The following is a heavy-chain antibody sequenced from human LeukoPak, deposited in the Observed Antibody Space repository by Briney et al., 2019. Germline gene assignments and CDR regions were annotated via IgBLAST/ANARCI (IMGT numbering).Heavy chain of an antibody. D-gene: IGHD3-22*01. CDR2: INDSENT. CDR3: ARDCSNSGCYLRRFDS. J-gene: IGHJ5*01. Sequence: SETLSLTCAVYGGTFSDYYWNWIRQPPGKGLEWIGEINDSENTNYNPSLKSRVTISVDTSKNQFSLKLRSVTAADTAVYYCARDCSNSGCYLRRFDSWGQGTLVTVSS. V-gene: IGHV4-34*01. CDR1: GGTFSDYY.